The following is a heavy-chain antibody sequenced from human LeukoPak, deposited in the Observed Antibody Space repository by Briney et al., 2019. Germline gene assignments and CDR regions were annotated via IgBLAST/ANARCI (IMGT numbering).Heavy chain of an antibody. CDR1: GFTFSNYA. V-gene: IGHV3-23*01. Sequence: GGSLRLSCAVSGFTFSNYAMSWVRQAPGKGLEGVSGISGSGGSTYYAESVKGRFTISRDNSKNTLYLQMSSLRAEDTAVYYCAKSSHAFGAFDIWGLGTMVTVSS. J-gene: IGHJ3*02. CDR2: ISGSGGST. D-gene: IGHD3-16*01. CDR3: AKSSHAFGAFDI.